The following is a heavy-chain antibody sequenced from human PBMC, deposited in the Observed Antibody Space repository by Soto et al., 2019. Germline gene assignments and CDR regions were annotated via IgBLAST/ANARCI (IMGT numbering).Heavy chain of an antibody. CDR1: GYTFTSYD. V-gene: IGHV1-2*04. CDR3: ARVDYGDYAHAFDI. D-gene: IGHD4-17*01. J-gene: IGHJ3*02. Sequence: ASVKVSCKASGYTFTSYDINWVRQATGQGLEWMGWINPNSGGTNYAQKFQGWVTMTRDTSISTAYMELSRLRSDDTAVYYCARVDYGDYAHAFDIWGQGTMVTVSS. CDR2: INPNSGGT.